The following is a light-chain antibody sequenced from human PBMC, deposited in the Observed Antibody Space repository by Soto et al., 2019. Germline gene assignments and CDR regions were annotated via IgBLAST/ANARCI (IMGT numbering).Light chain of an antibody. J-gene: IGKJ3*01. CDR1: QDISNY. CDR3: QQYDNLPPFT. Sequence: DIQMTQSPSSLSASVGDRVTITCQASQDISNYLNWYQQKPGKAPKLLIYDASNLETEVPSRFSGSGSGTEFTFTISSLQPEDIATYYCQQYDNLPPFTFGPGTKVHIK. V-gene: IGKV1-33*01. CDR2: DAS.